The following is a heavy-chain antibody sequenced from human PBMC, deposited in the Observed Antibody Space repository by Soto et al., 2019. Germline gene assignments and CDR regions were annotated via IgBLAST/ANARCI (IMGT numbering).Heavy chain of an antibody. J-gene: IGHJ3*02. V-gene: IGHV4-59*01. CDR2: IYYSGST. Sequence: QVQLQESGPGLVKPSETLSLTCTVSGGSISSYYWSWIRQPPGKGLEWIGYIYYSGSTNYNPSLESRVTISVDTSKNPFSLKLSSVTAADTAVYYCARDGRGRGAFDIWGQGTMVTVSS. CDR3: ARDGRGRGAFDI. CDR1: GGSISSYY.